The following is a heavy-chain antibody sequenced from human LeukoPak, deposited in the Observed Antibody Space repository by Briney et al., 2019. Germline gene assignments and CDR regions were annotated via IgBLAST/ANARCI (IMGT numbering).Heavy chain of an antibody. CDR2: IFHSGNS. CDR3: ARVGYNWNLWFDF. J-gene: IGHJ3*01. Sequence: PSETLSLTCTVSGYSISSGYYWGWIRQPPGKGLQWIGSIFHSGNSYYNPSLKSRVTISVDTSKNQFSLKVNSVTAADTAVYYCARVGYNWNLWFDFWGQGTTVTVSS. CDR1: GYSISSGYY. D-gene: IGHD1-7*01. V-gene: IGHV4-38-2*02.